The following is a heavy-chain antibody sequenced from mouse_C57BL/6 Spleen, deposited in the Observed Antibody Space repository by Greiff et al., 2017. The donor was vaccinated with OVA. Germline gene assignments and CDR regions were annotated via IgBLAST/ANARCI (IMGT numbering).Heavy chain of an antibody. Sequence: EVQLQQYGPELVKPGASVKISCKASGYTFTDYYMNWVKQSHGKSLEWIGDINPNNGGTSYNQKFKGKATLTVDKSSSTAYMELRSLTSEDSAVYYWARTGPRVYYFDCWGQGTTLTVSS. CDR3: ARTGPRVYYFDC. CDR2: INPNNGGT. CDR1: GYTFTDYY. V-gene: IGHV1-26*01. J-gene: IGHJ2*01. D-gene: IGHD3-3*01.